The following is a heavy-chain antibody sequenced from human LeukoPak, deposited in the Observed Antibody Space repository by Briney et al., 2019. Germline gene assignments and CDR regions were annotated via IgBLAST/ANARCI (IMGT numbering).Heavy chain of an antibody. V-gene: IGHV4-39*01. D-gene: IGHD2-21*02. CDR1: GGSISSNYYY. CDR3: ARHVVVTAIPDWYFDL. J-gene: IGHJ2*01. Sequence: SETLSLTCTVSGGSISSNYYYWGWIRQPPGKGLEWIASVYYSGSTYYNPSLKSRVTISVDTSKNQFSLKLSSVIAADTAVYYCARHVVVTAIPDWYFDLWGRGTLVTVSS. CDR2: VYYSGST.